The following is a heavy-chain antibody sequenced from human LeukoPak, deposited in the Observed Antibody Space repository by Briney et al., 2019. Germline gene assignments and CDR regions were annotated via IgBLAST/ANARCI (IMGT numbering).Heavy chain of an antibody. Sequence: SETLALTCTVSGGSISSYYWSWMRQPPGKGLEWIGYIYYSGSTNYNPSLKSRVTISVDTSKNQFSLKLSSVTAADTAVYYCARGLIAAAVENWFDPWGQGTLVTVSS. J-gene: IGHJ5*02. CDR2: IYYSGST. CDR3: ARGLIAAAVENWFDP. CDR1: GGSISSYY. V-gene: IGHV4-59*01. D-gene: IGHD6-13*01.